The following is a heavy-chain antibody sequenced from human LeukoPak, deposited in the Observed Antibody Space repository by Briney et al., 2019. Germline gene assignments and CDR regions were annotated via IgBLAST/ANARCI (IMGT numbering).Heavy chain of an antibody. CDR1: GRSISSYY. Sequence: SETLSLTCTVSGRSISSYYWIWIRQPPGKGLEWIGTIYHSGSTYYNSSLKGRLTISVDTYKNQFSLKFNSVTAADTAVYYFARVGIVLVTWSNWVDAWGQGTLVTVAS. D-gene: IGHD3-22*01. V-gene: IGHV4-59*12. CDR2: IYHSGST. J-gene: IGHJ5*02. CDR3: ARVGIVLVTWSNWVDA.